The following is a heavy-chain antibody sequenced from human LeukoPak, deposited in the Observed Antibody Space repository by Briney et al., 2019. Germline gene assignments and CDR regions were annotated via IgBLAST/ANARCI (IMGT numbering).Heavy chain of an antibody. J-gene: IGHJ4*02. V-gene: IGHV3-23*01. CDR3: AKARIADMYYFDY. CDR1: GFSFSGYA. D-gene: IGHD6-13*01. Sequence: GGSLRLSCAASGFSFSGYAMTWVRQAPGKGLEWVSAISAGGGSTDYAASVKGRFTISRDNSKNTLYLQMNSLRAEDTALYYCAKARIADMYYFDYWGQGTLVTVSS. CDR2: ISAGGGST.